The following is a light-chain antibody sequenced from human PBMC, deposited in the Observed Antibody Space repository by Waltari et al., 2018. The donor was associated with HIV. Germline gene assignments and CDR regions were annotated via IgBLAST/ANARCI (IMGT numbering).Light chain of an antibody. CDR3: NSYTSTTTRWL. V-gene: IGLV2-14*03. Sequence: QSALTQPASVSGSPGQSIIISCTGTSSDVGGYNYVSWYQQHPGKAPKLIIFDVGNRPSGVSNRFSGSKSGNTASLTISGLQTEDEADYYCNSYTSTTTRWLFGEGTRLTVL. CDR1: SSDVGGYNY. J-gene: IGLJ3*02. CDR2: DVG.